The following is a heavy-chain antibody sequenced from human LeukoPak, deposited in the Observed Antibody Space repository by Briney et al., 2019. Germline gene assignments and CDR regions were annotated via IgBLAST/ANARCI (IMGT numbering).Heavy chain of an antibody. D-gene: IGHD3-9*01. J-gene: IGHJ4*02. CDR1: GYTFTGYY. CDR3: ALNWYYDILTGYLED. Sequence: ASVKVSCKASGYTFTGYYMHWVRQAPGQGLEWMGRINPNSGGTNYAQKFQGRVTMTRDTPISTAYMELSRLRSDDTAVYYCALNWYYDILTGYLEDWGQGTLVTVSP. CDR2: INPNSGGT. V-gene: IGHV1-2*06.